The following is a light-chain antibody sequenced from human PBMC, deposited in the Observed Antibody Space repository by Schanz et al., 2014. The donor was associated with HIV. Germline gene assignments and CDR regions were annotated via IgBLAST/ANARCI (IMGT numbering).Light chain of an antibody. CDR1: TSDIGNHDF. V-gene: IGLV2-8*01. Sequence: QSVLTQPPSASGSPGQSVTISCTGTTSDIGNHDFVSWYQQHPGKAPKLMIYDVTKRPSGVPARFSGSKSGNTASLTVSGLQADDEADYYCCSYAGRYTFYVFGTGTKLTVL. CDR2: DVT. CDR3: CSYAGRYTFYV. J-gene: IGLJ1*01.